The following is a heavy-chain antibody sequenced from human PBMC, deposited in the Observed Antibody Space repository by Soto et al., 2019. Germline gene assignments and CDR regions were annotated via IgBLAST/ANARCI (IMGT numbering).Heavy chain of an antibody. CDR1: GASINNNDYY. D-gene: IGHD3-22*01. CDR3: ARMSYFYDKWYFDL. Sequence: QLQESGPGLVMPSQTLSLTCTVSGASINNNDYYWSWIRQTPGKGLEWIGYVYYSGSTDYIPSLKSRLSMSIDKSQNQFTLKLNSVTAADTATYSCARMSYFYDKWYFDLWGRGTLVTVSS. CDR2: VYYSGST. V-gene: IGHV4-30-4*01. J-gene: IGHJ2*01.